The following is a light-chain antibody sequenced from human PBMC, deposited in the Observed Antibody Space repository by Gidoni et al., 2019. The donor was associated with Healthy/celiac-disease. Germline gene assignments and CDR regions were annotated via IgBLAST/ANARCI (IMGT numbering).Light chain of an antibody. J-gene: IGLJ1*01. CDR1: KLGDKY. V-gene: IGLV3-1*01. Sequence: SYELTQPPSVSVSPGQTASITCSGDKLGDKYACWYTQKPGQSPVLVIYQDGKRPSGIPERFSGSNSGNTATLTISGTQAMDEADYYCQAWDSSTGGVFGTGTKVTV. CDR2: QDG. CDR3: QAWDSSTGGV.